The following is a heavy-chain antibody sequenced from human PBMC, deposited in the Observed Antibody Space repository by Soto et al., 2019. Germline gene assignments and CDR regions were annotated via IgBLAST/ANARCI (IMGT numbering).Heavy chain of an antibody. CDR2: IYYSGST. D-gene: IGHD3-16*02. V-gene: IGHV4-30-4*01. CDR1: GGSISSDDYY. J-gene: IGHJ3*02. CDR3: ARFIRRPAFDI. Sequence: QVQLQESGPGLVKPSQTLSLTCTVSGGSISSDDYYWSWIRQPPGKGLECIGYIYYSGSTYYNPSLKRRVTISVDTSKNQFSLKLRSVTAAGTAVYYCARFIRRPAFDIWGQGTMVTVSS.